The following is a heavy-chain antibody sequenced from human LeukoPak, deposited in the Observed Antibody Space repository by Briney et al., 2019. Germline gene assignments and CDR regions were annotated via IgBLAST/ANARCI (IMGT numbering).Heavy chain of an antibody. CDR1: GLTFSSYG. CDR3: AKDGYPGPHYYYYGMDV. V-gene: IGHV3-30*18. CDR2: ISYDGSNK. D-gene: IGHD5-18*01. Sequence: GRSLRLSCAASGLTFSSYGMHWVRQAPGKGLEWVAVISYDGSNKYYADSVKGRFTISRDNSKNTLYLQMNSLRAEDTAVYYCAKDGYPGPHYYYYGMDVWGQGTTVTVSS. J-gene: IGHJ6*02.